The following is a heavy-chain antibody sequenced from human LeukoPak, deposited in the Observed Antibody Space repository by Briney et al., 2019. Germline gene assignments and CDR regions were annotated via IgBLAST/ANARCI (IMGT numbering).Heavy chain of an antibody. CDR1: GDSITGYY. V-gene: IGHV4-39*07. Sequence: SETLSLTCSVSGDSITGYYWGWIRQPPGKGLEWIGNIYYTGNTYYNSSLKSRVTISSDKSKNKFSLKVISMTAADTAAYYCTKSDGYGLIDIWGKGTMVTVSS. CDR3: TKSDGYGLIDI. CDR2: IYYTGNT. D-gene: IGHD3-10*01. J-gene: IGHJ3*02.